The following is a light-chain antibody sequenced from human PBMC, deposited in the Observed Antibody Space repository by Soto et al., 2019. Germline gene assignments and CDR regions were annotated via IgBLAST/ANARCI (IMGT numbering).Light chain of an antibody. V-gene: IGKV1-5*01. CDR2: DAS. CDR1: QDISKW. J-gene: IGKJ1*01. CDR3: QQYDSFPWT. Sequence: DIQMTQSPSTLSASVGDRVAITCRASQDISKWLAWYQQKPGKPPKLLIYDASGLDSGVPSRFSGSGYGTEFTLTISGLQPEDSETFYCQQYDSFPWTFGPGPKVDIK.